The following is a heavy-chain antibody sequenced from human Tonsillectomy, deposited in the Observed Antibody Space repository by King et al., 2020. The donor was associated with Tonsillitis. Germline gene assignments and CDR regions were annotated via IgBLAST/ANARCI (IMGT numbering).Heavy chain of an antibody. J-gene: IGHJ4*02. D-gene: IGHD5-18*01. CDR1: GFTFDDYA. CDR2: ISGDGVST. V-gene: IGHV3-43*02. CDR3: AKEVDTAMVLDY. Sequence: VQLVESGGGVVQPGGSLRLSCAASGFTFDDYAMHWVRQAPGKGLELVSLISGDGVSTYYADTVKGRFTISRDNSKNSLYLQMNSLRTEDTALYYCAKEVDTAMVLDYWGQGTLVTVSS.